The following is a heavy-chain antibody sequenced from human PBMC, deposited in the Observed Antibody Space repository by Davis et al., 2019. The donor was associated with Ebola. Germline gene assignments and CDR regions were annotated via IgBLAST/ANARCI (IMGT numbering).Heavy chain of an antibody. CDR2: ISTNGETT. V-gene: IGHV3-64D*06. CDR3: VKDRFTVVVVHGGFDF. D-gene: IGHD2-15*01. J-gene: IGHJ4*02. Sequence: GGSLRLSCAVSGFSISDYFMTWIRQAPGKGLESVSRISTNGETTYYAESVKGRFTISRDNSKDTLYLQMRSLRTEDTAVYYCVKDRFTVVVVHGGFDFWGQGALVTVSS. CDR1: GFSISDYF.